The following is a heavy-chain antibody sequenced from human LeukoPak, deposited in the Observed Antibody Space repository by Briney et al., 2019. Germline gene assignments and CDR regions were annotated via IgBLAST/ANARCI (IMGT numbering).Heavy chain of an antibody. V-gene: IGHV3-74*01. CDR3: ARASNRNSINFDY. D-gene: IGHD1-7*01. CDR1: GFTFSSYW. J-gene: IGHJ4*02. CDR2: LNSDGSST. Sequence: PGGSLRLSCAASGFTFSSYWMHWVRQAPGNGLVWVSRLNSDGSSTSYADSVKGRFTISRDNAETTLHLQMNNLSAEDTAVYYCARASNRNSINFDYWGQGALVTVSS.